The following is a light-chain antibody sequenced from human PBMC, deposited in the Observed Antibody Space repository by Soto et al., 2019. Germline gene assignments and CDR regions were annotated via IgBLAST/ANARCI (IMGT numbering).Light chain of an antibody. CDR1: SSDVGGYNY. Sequence: QSALTQPASVSGSPGQSITISCTGTSSDVGGYNYVSWYQQHPGKAPKLMIYEVSNRPSGVSNRFSGSKSGNTASLTISGLQAEDEADYYCSSYTSSSTRVFGGGTKLDRS. CDR3: SSYTSSSTRV. J-gene: IGLJ3*02. V-gene: IGLV2-14*01. CDR2: EVS.